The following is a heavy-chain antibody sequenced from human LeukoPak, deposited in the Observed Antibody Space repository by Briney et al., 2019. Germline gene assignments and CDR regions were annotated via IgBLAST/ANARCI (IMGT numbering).Heavy chain of an antibody. Sequence: SETLSLTCTVSGGSISSSSYYWGWIRQPPGKGLEWIGSIYYSGSTYYNPSLKSRVTISVDTSKNKFSLKLISVTAADAAVYYCARDPYDLYCSSTSCYESGWGQGSLVTVSS. D-gene: IGHD2-2*01. CDR2: IYYSGST. CDR3: ARDPYDLYCSSTSCYESG. J-gene: IGHJ4*02. CDR1: GGSISSSSYY. V-gene: IGHV4-39*07.